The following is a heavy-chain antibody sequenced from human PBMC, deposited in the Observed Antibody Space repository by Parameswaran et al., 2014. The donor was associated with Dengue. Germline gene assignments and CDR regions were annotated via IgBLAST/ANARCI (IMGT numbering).Heavy chain of an antibody. CDR2: ISYDGSNK. D-gene: IGHD2-2*01. J-gene: IGHJ6*02. Sequence: WIRQPQGRAGVVAVISYDGSNKYYADSVKGRFTISRDNSKNTLYLQMNSLRAEDTAVYYCAKDLPDIVVVPAAISGDDGYYGMDVWGQGTTVTVSS. V-gene: IGHV3-30*18. CDR3: AKDLPDIVVVPAAISGDDGYYGMDV.